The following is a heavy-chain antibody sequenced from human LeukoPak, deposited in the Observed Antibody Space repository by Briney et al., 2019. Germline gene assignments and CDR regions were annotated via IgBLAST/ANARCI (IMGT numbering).Heavy chain of an antibody. CDR3: ARVVDIVVVPAATALNH. D-gene: IGHD2-2*01. CDR1: GYTFTGYY. J-gene: IGHJ5*02. Sequence: ASVKVSCKASGYTFTGYYMHWVRQAPGQGLEWMGWINPNGGGTNYAQKFQGRVTMTRDTSISTAYMELSRLRSDDTAVYYCARVVDIVVVPAATALNHWGQGTQVTVSS. V-gene: IGHV1-2*02. CDR2: INPNGGGT.